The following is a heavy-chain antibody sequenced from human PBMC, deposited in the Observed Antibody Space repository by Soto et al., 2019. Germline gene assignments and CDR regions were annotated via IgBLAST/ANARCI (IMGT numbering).Heavy chain of an antibody. Sequence: GGSLRLSCSASGFTYSRHAMHWVRQAPGKGLEYVSVISSNGGSTYYADSVKGRFTISRDNSKNTVSLEMTSLRAEDTAVYYCAKGGRQWLVTSDFNYWGQGALVTVSS. D-gene: IGHD6-19*01. CDR1: GFTYSRHA. J-gene: IGHJ4*02. CDR3: AKGGRQWLVTSDFNY. CDR2: ISSNGGST. V-gene: IGHV3-64*04.